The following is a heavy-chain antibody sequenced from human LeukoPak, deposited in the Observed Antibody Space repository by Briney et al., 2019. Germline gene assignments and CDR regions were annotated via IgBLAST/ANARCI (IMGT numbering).Heavy chain of an antibody. CDR3: ARGSDYYDSSHSDY. D-gene: IGHD3-22*01. J-gene: IGHJ4*02. Sequence: ASVKVSCKASGYTFTGYYMHWVRQAPGQGLEWMGWINPNSGGTNYAQKFQGRVTMTRNTSISTAYMELSSLRSEDTAVYYCARGSDYYDSSHSDYWGQGTLVTVSS. CDR2: INPNSGGT. V-gene: IGHV1-2*02. CDR1: GYTFTGYY.